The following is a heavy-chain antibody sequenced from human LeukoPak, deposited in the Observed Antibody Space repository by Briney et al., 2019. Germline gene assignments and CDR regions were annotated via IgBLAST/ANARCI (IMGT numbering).Heavy chain of an antibody. CDR1: GYTFTGYY. CDR3: ARDGPPRPGSSYGEDLED. J-gene: IGHJ4*02. Sequence: ASVKVSCKASGYTFTGYYMHWVRQAPGQGLEWMGWINPNSGGTNYAQKFQGRVTMTRDTSISTAYMELSRLRSDDTAVYYCARDGPPRPGSSYGEDLEDWGQGTLVTVSS. D-gene: IGHD5-18*01. V-gene: IGHV1-2*02. CDR2: INPNSGGT.